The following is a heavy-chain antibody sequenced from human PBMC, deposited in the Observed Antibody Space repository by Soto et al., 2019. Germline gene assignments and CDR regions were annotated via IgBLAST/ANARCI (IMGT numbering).Heavy chain of an antibody. CDR1: GGSISSGGYH. CDR3: ARSEQWLAYFDY. V-gene: IGHV4-61*08. CDR2: IYYSGST. Sequence: SETLSLTCTVSGGSISSGGYHWSWIRQHPGKGLEWIGYIYYSGSTNYNPSLKSRVTISVDTSKNQFSLKLSSVTAADTAVYYCARSEQWLAYFDYWGQGTLVTVSS. J-gene: IGHJ4*02. D-gene: IGHD6-19*01.